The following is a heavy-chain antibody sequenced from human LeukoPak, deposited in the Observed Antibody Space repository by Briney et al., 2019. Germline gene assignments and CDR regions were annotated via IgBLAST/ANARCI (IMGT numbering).Heavy chain of an antibody. V-gene: IGHV1-2*02. CDR1: GYTFTGYY. D-gene: IGHD3-22*01. CDR3: ARDGSWYYYDSSGLRDAFDI. Sequence: ASVKVSCKASGYTFTGYYMHWVRQAPGQGLEWMGWINPNSGGTNYAQKFQGRVTMTRDTSISTAYMELSRLRSDDTAVYYCARDGSWYYYDSSGLRDAFDIWGQGTMVAVSS. CDR2: INPNSGGT. J-gene: IGHJ3*02.